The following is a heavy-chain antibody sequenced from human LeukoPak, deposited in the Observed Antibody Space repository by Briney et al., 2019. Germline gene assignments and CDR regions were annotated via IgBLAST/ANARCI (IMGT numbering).Heavy chain of an antibody. CDR1: GFTFSSYD. CDR3: ARTPGWSYGGNSYQYFQH. D-gene: IGHD4-23*01. CDR2: IGTAGDT. Sequence: PGGSLRLSCAASGFTFSSYDMHWVRQGTGKGLEWVSVIGTAGDTYYPGSVKGRFTISRENAKNSLYLQMNSLRAGDTAVYYCARTPGWSYGGNSYQYFQHWGQGTLVTVSS. J-gene: IGHJ1*01. V-gene: IGHV3-13*01.